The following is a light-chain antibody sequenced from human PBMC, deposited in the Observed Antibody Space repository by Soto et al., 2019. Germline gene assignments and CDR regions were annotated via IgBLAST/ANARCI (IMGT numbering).Light chain of an antibody. CDR3: QNYNSAQFT. J-gene: IGKJ3*01. CDR1: QGISKY. CDR2: AAS. V-gene: IGKV1-27*01. Sequence: DIQMTQSPSSLSASVGDRVTITCRASQGISKYLAWYQQKPGKVPKLLMYAASTLQSGVPSRFSGSGSGTDFTLTISSLQPEDDATYYCQNYNSAQFTFGPGTKVDIK.